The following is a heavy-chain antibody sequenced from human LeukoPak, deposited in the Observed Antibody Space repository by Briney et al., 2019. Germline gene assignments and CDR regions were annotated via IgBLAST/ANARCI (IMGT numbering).Heavy chain of an antibody. CDR2: IIPILGIA. D-gene: IGHD3-22*01. CDR1: GGTFSSYA. CDR3: ARSTDSSGYSNAFDI. J-gene: IGHJ3*02. Sequence: SVKVSCKASGGTFSSYAISWVRQAPGQGLEWMGRIIPILGIANYAQKFQGRVTITADKSTSTAYMELSSLRSEDTAAYYCARSTDSSGYSNAFDIWGQGTMVTVSS. V-gene: IGHV1-69*04.